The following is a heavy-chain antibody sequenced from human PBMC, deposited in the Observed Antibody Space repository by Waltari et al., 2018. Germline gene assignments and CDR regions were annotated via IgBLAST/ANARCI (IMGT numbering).Heavy chain of an antibody. D-gene: IGHD3-22*01. V-gene: IGHV3-30*04. CDR2: ISYNERNI. Sequence: YAMHWVRQAPGKGLEWVAVISYNERNIYYVDSVKGRFTISRDNSKKMLYLQMNSLIIADTAVYYCARDYFDRTNSPGMESWGKGTT. CDR1: YA. CDR3: ARDYFDRTNSPGMES. J-gene: IGHJ6*03.